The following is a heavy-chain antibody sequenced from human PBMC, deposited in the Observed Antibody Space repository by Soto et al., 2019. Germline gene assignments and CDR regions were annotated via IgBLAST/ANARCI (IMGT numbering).Heavy chain of an antibody. V-gene: IGHV3-48*03. CDR2: ISGSGSTI. D-gene: IGHD2-8*01. J-gene: IGHJ1*01. Sequence: PGGSLRLSCEATGFTFSSHEMNWIRQTPGKRLEWIAKISGSGSTINYADSVKGRFTISRDNVQRTLHLQMDSLRVGDTGVYYCARGGVYWGRGTLVTVSS. CDR1: GFTFSSHE. CDR3: ARGGVY.